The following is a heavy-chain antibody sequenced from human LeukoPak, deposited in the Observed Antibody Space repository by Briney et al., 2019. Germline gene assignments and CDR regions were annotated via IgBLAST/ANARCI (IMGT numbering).Heavy chain of an antibody. V-gene: IGHV4-30-4*01. CDR3: ATYSSDWYPDAFDI. CDR2: IYYSGNT. J-gene: IGHJ3*02. D-gene: IGHD6-19*01. CDR1: GGSISSGDYY. Sequence: SQTLSLTCTVSGGSISSGDYYWCWIRQPPGKGLEWIGYIYYSGNTYYNPSLKSRVTISVDTSKIQFSLKLTSVTAADTAMYYCATYSSDWYPDAFDIWGQGTMVTVSS.